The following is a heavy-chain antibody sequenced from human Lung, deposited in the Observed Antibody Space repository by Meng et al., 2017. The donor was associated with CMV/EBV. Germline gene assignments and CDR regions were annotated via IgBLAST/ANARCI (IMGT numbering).Heavy chain of an antibody. CDR1: GYTFSIYY. D-gene: IGHD3-10*01. CDR3: ARGGVTSVRGLDS. CDR2: IKPSDGSP. Sequence: ASXXVSXKASGYTFSIYYIHWVRQAPGQGLEWTGTIKPSDGSPIQIQRFQGRLTMTRDTSTSTVYMELSSLRSEDTAVYYCARGGVTSVRGLDSWGQGTLVTVSS. J-gene: IGHJ5*01. V-gene: IGHV1-46*01.